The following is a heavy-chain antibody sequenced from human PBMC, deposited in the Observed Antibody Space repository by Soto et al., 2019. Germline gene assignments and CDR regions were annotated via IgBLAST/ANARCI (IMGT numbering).Heavy chain of an antibody. CDR2: IYYTGST. CDR1: GGSISNGDYY. V-gene: IGHV4-30-4*01. CDR3: ARADYDSSGYLIDY. Sequence: SETLSLTCTVSGGSISNGDYYWSWIRQPPGKGLEWIGYIYYTGSTYYNPSLKSRVTISVDTSKNQFSLKLSSVTAADTAVYYCARADYDSSGYLIDYWGQGALVTVSS. D-gene: IGHD3-22*01. J-gene: IGHJ4*02.